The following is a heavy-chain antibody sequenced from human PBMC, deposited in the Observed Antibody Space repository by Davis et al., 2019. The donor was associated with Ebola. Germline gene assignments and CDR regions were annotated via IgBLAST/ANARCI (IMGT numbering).Heavy chain of an antibody. Sequence: PGGSLRLSCAASGFTFSSYAMHWVRQAPGKGLEWVAVISYDGSNKYYADSVKGRFTISRDNSKNTLYLQMNSLRAEDTAVYYCAKVAMIVVSWYYGMDVWGQGTTVTVSS. J-gene: IGHJ6*02. D-gene: IGHD3-22*01. CDR3: AKVAMIVVSWYYGMDV. V-gene: IGHV3-30*04. CDR2: ISYDGSNK. CDR1: GFTFSSYA.